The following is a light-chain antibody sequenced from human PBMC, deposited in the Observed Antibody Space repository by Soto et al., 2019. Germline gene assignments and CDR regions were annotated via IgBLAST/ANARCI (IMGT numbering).Light chain of an antibody. CDR2: DVN. CDR3: CSYAGLFSGV. CDR1: SRDVRGYNV. Sequence: QSVLTQPRSVSGSPGQSVTISCTGSSRDVRGYNVISWYQQHPGKAPKLILYDVNTRPSGVPDRISGSKSGSTAYLTISGLHAEDEADYHCCSYAGLFSGVFGEGTKLTVL. V-gene: IGLV2-11*01. J-gene: IGLJ2*01.